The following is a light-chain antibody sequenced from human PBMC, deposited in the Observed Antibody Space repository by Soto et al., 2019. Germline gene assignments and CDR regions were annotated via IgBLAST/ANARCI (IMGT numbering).Light chain of an antibody. Sequence: ERLMTQSPATLSVSPGERATLSCRASQSLNRNLAWYQQKPGQAPRLILYGASTRASGIPARFIGSGSETEFTLTISSLQSEDFALYYCQHYNDWPPAFTFGPGTKVDL. CDR2: GAS. CDR1: QSLNRN. J-gene: IGKJ3*01. V-gene: IGKV3D-15*01. CDR3: QHYNDWPPAFT.